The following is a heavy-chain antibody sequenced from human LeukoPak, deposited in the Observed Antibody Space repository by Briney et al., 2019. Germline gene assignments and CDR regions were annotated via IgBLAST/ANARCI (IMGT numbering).Heavy chain of an antibody. Sequence: SETLSLTCAVYGGSFSGYYWSWIRQPPGKGLEWIGEINHSGSTNYNPSLKSRVTISVDTSKNQFSLKLSSVTAADTAVYYCARHRIALGDYSSSWYGINWFDPWGQGTLVTVSS. CDR1: GGSFSGYY. V-gene: IGHV4-34*01. CDR2: INHSGST. J-gene: IGHJ5*02. D-gene: IGHD6-13*01. CDR3: ARHRIALGDYSSSWYGINWFDP.